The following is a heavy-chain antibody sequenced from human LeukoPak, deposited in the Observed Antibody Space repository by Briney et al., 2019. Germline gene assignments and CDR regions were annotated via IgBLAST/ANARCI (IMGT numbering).Heavy chain of an antibody. CDR2: ISSSSSYI. D-gene: IGHD2-15*01. CDR3: ARVPVLGYCSGGSCYFSYYYYYYMDV. Sequence: GGSLRLSCAASGFTFSSYSMNWVRQAPGKGLEGVSSISSSSSYIYYADSVKGRFTISRDNAKNSLYLQMNSLRAEDTAVYYCARVPVLGYCSGGSCYFSYYYYYYMDVWGKGTTVTVSS. CDR1: GFTFSSYS. V-gene: IGHV3-21*01. J-gene: IGHJ6*03.